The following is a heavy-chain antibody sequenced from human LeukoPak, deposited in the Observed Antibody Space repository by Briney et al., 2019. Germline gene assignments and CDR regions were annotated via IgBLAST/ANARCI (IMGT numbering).Heavy chain of an antibody. V-gene: IGHV4-30-2*01. CDR2: IYHSGST. D-gene: IGHD3-10*01. CDR3: ARAGYGSGPREPYYYGMDV. J-gene: IGHJ6*04. CDR1: GGSISSGGYS. Sequence: SETLSLTCAVSGGSISSGGYSWSWIRQPPGKGPEWIGYIYHSGSTYYNPSLKSRVTISVDRSKNQFSLKLSSVSAADTAVYYCARAGYGSGPREPYYYGMDVWGKGTTVTVSS.